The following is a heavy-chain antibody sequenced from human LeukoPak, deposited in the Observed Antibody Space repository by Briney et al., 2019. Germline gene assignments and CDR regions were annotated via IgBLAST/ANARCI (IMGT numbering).Heavy chain of an antibody. CDR3: ARDSGNFHYDMDV. Sequence: ASVKVSCKTSGYSFNSHHVHWVRQAPGRGLEWMGVKFSHDGSTSNTQKFQGRITMTRDTSTSTVYVELSSLRSEDTAVYYCARDSGNFHYDMDVWGQGTTVIVSS. D-gene: IGHD3-10*01. CDR1: GYSFNSHH. J-gene: IGHJ6*02. V-gene: IGHV1-46*02. CDR2: KFSHDGST.